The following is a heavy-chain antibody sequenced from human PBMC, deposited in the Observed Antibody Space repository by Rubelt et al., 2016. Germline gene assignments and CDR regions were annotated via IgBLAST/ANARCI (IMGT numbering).Heavy chain of an antibody. J-gene: IGHJ4*02. D-gene: IGHD6-13*01. CDR2: FDPEDGET. Sequence: GGFDPEDGETIYAQKFQGRVTMTEDTSTDTAYMELSSLRSEDTAVYYCAKDSGYSSSWNDDWGQGTLVTVSS. CDR3: AKDSGYSSSWNDD. V-gene: IGHV1-24*01.